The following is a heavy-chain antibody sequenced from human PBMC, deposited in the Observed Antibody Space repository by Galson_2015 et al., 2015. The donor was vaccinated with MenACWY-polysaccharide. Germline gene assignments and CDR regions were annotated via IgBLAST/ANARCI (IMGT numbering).Heavy chain of an antibody. Sequence: SLRLSCAASGSRFSNSGMHWLRQAPGKGLEWVAVIQYDGSNKVYADSVKGRFTISRDNSKNTVFLEMNTLGVEDTAVYYCAREGSRIVFHAFDIWGQGTMVTVSS. CDR1: GSRFSNSG. D-gene: IGHD2-2*01. J-gene: IGHJ3*02. V-gene: IGHV3-33*01. CDR2: IQYDGSNK. CDR3: AREGSRIVFHAFDI.